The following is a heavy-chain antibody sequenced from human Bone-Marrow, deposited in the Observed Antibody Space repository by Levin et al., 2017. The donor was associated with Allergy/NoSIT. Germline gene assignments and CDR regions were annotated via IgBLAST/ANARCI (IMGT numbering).Heavy chain of an antibody. V-gene: IGHV3-53*01. Sequence: GESLKISCAASGFTVRTCYMTWVRRAPGKGLEWVAVVSSDSSGGRTYYADSVKGRFTISRDNSKNTLYLQMNSLRAEETAVYDCARDTLDSSTRYFDYWGQGTLVTVSS. CDR2: VSSDSSGGRT. CDR3: ARDTLDSSTRYFDY. CDR1: GFTVRTCY. J-gene: IGHJ4*02. D-gene: IGHD3/OR15-3a*01.